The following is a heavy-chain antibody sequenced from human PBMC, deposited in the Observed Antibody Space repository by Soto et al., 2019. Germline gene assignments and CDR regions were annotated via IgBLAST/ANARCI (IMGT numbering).Heavy chain of an antibody. D-gene: IGHD6-19*01. V-gene: IGHV3-7*01. CDR2: IKQDGSEK. CDR1: GITFSSYW. CDR3: ARAGYSSGWRFDY. J-gene: IGHJ4*02. Sequence: GGSLRLSCAASGITFSSYWMNWVRQAPGKGLEWEANIKQDGSEKNYVDSVKGRFTISRDNAKNSLYLQMNSLTAEDTAVYYCARAGYSSGWRFDYWGQGTLVTVSS.